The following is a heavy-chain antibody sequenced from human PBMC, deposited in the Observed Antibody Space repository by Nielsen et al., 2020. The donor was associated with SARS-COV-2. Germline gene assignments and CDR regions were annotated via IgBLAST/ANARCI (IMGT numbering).Heavy chain of an antibody. V-gene: IGHV1-69*13. J-gene: IGHJ3*02. D-gene: IGHD3-9*01. CDR1: GGTFSSYA. CDR3: ARAPRGLRYFDWLLYEGAFDI. CDR2: IIPIFGTA. Sequence: SSVPVSCKASGGTFSSYALSWVRQAPGQGLAWMGGIIPIFGTANYAQKFQGRVTITADESTSTAYMELSSLRSEDTAVYYCARAPRGLRYFDWLLYEGAFDIWGQGTMVTVSS.